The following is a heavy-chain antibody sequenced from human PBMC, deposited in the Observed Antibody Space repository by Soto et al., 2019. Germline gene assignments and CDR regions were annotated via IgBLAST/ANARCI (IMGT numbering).Heavy chain of an antibody. J-gene: IGHJ6*02. V-gene: IGHV4-34*01. D-gene: IGHD3-10*01. Sequence: ENLALTCAVYGGSFGGYYRRWIRQPPGKGLEWIGEINHSGTTNYIPSLKSRVTVSVDTSKNQFSLKLSSVTAADTAVYYCARGWFGDLYYYYGMDVWGQGTTVT. CDR1: GGSFGGYY. CDR2: INHSGTT. CDR3: ARGWFGDLYYYYGMDV.